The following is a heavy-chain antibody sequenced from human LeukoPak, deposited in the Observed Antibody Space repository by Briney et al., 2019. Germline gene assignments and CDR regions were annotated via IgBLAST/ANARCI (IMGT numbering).Heavy chain of an antibody. Sequence: GASVKVSCKASGYTFTDYYVHWVRQAPGQGLEWMRWINPNSGGTNYAQKFQGRVTMTRDTSISTAYMELSRLRSDDTAVYYCAREGPIVGATHLVDYWGQGTLVTVSS. J-gene: IGHJ4*02. CDR1: GYTFTDYY. CDR3: AREGPIVGATHLVDY. CDR2: INPNSGGT. D-gene: IGHD1-26*01. V-gene: IGHV1-2*02.